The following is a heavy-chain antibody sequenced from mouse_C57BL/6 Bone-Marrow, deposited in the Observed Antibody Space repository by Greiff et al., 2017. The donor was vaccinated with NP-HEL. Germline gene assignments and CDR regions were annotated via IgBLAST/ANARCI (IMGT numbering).Heavy chain of an antibody. J-gene: IGHJ2*01. V-gene: IGHV1-64*01. D-gene: IGHD1-1*01. CDR1: GYTFTSYW. CDR2: IHPNSGST. CDR3: ARWGKCSRPFDY. Sequence: QVQLQQPGAALVKLGASVKLSCKASGYTFTSYWMHWVKQRPGQGLEWIGMIHPNSGSTNYNEKFKSKATLTVAKSSSTAYMQLSSLTSEDSAVYYCARWGKCSRPFDYWGQGTTLTVSS.